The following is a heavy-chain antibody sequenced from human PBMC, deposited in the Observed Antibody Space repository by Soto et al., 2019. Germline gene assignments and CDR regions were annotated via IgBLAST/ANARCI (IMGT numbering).Heavy chain of an antibody. CDR2: IKSKTDGGTT. J-gene: IGHJ6*02. D-gene: IGHD3-3*01. V-gene: IGHV3-15*01. CDR1: GFTFSNAW. CDR3: TTLPLITIFGVVNYYGMDV. Sequence: PGGSLRLSCAASGFTFSNAWMSWVRQAPGKGLGWVGRIKSKTDGGTTDYAAPVKGRFTISRDDSKNTLYLQMNSLKTEDTAVYYCTTLPLITIFGVVNYYGMDVWGQGTTVTVSS.